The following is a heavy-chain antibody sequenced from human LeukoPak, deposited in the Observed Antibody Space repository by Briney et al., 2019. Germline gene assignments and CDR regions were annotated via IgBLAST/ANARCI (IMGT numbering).Heavy chain of an antibody. D-gene: IGHD5-18*01. J-gene: IGHJ4*02. CDR3: ARADWDTAMIDY. CDR2: IRYDGSNK. CDR1: GFTFSSSW. V-gene: IGHV3-30*02. Sequence: PGGSLRLSCVASGFTFSSSWMSWVRQGPGKGLEWVAFIRYDGSNKYYADSVKGRFTISRDNSKNTLYLQMNSLRAEDTAVYYCARADWDTAMIDYWGQGTLVTVSS.